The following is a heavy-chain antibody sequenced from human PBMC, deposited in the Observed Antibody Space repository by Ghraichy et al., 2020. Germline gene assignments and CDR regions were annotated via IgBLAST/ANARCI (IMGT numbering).Heavy chain of an antibody. Sequence: GGSLRLSCAASGFTFSGFSMNWVRQAPGKGLEGLSYITSSSRTISYADSVKGRFTISRDNAKNSLYLEMKSLTDEDTAVYYCARGSRVVRFFYYDGMDVWSQGTTVTVSS. CDR3: ARGSRVVRFFYYDGMDV. J-gene: IGHJ6*02. CDR1: GFTFSGFS. CDR2: ITSSSRTI. V-gene: IGHV3-48*02. D-gene: IGHD4-23*01.